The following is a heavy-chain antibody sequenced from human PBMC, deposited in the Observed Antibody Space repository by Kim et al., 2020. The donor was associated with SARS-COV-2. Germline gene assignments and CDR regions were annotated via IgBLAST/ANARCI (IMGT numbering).Heavy chain of an antibody. J-gene: IGHJ6*02. Sequence: GGSLRLSCAASGFSFDDYAMHWVRQAPWKGLEWVSGISWNSDSRGYVDSVKGRFTISRDNAKKSLYLQMNSLRAEDTALYYCAKDVYGSGGGYNYYGMDVWGQGTTVTVSS. CDR2: ISWNSDSR. CDR1: GFSFDDYA. V-gene: IGHV3-9*01. CDR3: AKDVYGSGGGYNYYGMDV. D-gene: IGHD3-10*01.